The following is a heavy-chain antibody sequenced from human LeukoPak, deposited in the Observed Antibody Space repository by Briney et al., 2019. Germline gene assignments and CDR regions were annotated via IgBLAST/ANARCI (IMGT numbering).Heavy chain of an antibody. CDR3: ASLWFGELLSDDY. V-gene: IGHV4-31*03. Sequence: SETLSLTCTVSGGSISSGGYYWSWIRQHPGKGLEWIGYIYYSGSTYYNPSLKSGVTISVDTSKNQFSLKLSSVTAADTAVYYCASLWFGELLSDDYWGQGTLVTVSS. CDR2: IYYSGST. J-gene: IGHJ4*02. CDR1: GGSISSGGYY. D-gene: IGHD3-10*01.